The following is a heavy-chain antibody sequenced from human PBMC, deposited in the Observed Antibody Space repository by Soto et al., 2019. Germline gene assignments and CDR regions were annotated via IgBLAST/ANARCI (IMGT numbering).Heavy chain of an antibody. CDR3: AHRQGGHYFDY. Sequence: QITLKESVPTLMKPTQTLTLTCTFSGFSLSTSGVGVGWIRQPPGKALEWLALIYWDDDKRYSPSLKSRLTITKDTSKNQVVLTMTNMDPVDTVTYYCAHRQGGHYFDYWGQGTLVTVSS. CDR1: GFSLSTSGVG. J-gene: IGHJ4*02. V-gene: IGHV2-5*02. D-gene: IGHD3-16*01. CDR2: IYWDDDK.